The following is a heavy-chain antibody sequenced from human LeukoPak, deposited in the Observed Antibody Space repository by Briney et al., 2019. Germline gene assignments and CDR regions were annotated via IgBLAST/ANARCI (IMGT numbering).Heavy chain of an antibody. D-gene: IGHD4-17*01. CDR1: GFTFSSYE. CDR2: ISSSGSTI. V-gene: IGHV3-48*03. CDR3: ARGSADGDYLFY. Sequence: GGSLRLSCAASGFTFSSYEMNWVRQAPGKGLEWVSYISSSGSTIYYADSVKGRFTISRDNSKNTLYLQMNSLRAEDTAVYYCARGSADGDYLFYWGQGTLVTVSS. J-gene: IGHJ4*02.